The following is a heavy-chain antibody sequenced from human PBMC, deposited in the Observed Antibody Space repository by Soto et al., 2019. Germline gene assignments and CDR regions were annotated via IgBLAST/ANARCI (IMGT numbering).Heavy chain of an antibody. CDR2: ISSSDRI. CDR1: GFSFSSYE. CDR3: ARRSGSYRPFDS. J-gene: IGHJ4*02. V-gene: IGHV3-48*03. D-gene: IGHD3-3*01. Sequence: GGSLRLSCAASGFSFSSYEMNWVRQAPGKGLEWISHISSSDRIYYADSVKGRFTISRANARSSLFLQMNSLRAEDTAVYYCARRSGSYRPFDSWGQGTLVTVSA.